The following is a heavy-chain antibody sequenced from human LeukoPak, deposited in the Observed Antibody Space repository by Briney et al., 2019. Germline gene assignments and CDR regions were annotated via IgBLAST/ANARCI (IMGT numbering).Heavy chain of an antibody. J-gene: IGHJ5*02. CDR1: GGTFSSYA. V-gene: IGHV1-69*01. D-gene: IGHD3-10*01. CDR3: ASSPAWGSWSRRNFNWFDP. CDR2: IIPIFGTA. Sequence: SVKVSCKASGGTFSSYAISWVRQAPGQGLEWMGGIIPIFGTANYAQKFQGRVTITADESTSTAYMELSSLRSEDTAVYYWASSPAWGSWSRRNFNWFDPWGQGTLVTVSS.